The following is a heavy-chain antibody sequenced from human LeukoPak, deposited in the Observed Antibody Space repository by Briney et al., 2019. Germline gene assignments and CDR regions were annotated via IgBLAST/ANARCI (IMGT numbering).Heavy chain of an antibody. CDR1: GGSISSSNW. CDR3: ARLIVPYYFDY. CDR2: IYDSGSP. D-gene: IGHD1-26*01. J-gene: IGHJ4*02. V-gene: IGHV4-4*02. Sequence: SGTLSLTCAVSGGSISSSNWWSWVRQPPGKGLEWIGSIYDSGSPHYNPSLKSRVTISLDTAKNQFSLKLSSVTAADTAVYYCARLIVPYYFDYWGQGTLVTVSS.